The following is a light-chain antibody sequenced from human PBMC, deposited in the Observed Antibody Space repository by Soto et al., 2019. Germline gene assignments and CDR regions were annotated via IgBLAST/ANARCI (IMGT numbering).Light chain of an antibody. J-gene: IGKJ1*01. V-gene: IGKV3-20*01. CDR3: HQYGSSPGT. CDR2: GAS. CDR1: QRVTSNY. Sequence: ETVLTQSPGTLSLSPGERATLSCRASQRVTSNYLAWYQQKPGQAPRLLIFGASIRDTGIPDRFSGSGSGTDFTLTISRLEPEDFAVDYCHQYGSSPGTFGQGTKVEIK.